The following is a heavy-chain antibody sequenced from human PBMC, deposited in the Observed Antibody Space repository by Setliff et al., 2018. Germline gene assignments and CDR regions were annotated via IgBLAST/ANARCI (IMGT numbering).Heavy chain of an antibody. V-gene: IGHV1-2*06. CDR2: INPSSGGT. CDR3: ALEYSNSSPTVYYYMDV. D-gene: IGHD6-6*01. J-gene: IGHJ6*03. Sequence: GASVKVSCKAFRYTFNDYYIHWVRQTPGQGLEWMGRINPSSGGTDDAQNFLGRVTMTRDTSISTAYMELSRLTSEDTAVYYCALEYSNSSPTVYYYMDVWGKGTTVTVSS. CDR1: RYTFNDYY.